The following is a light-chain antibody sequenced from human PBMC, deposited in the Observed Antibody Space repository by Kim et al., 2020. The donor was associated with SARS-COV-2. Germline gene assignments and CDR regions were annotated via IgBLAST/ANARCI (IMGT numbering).Light chain of an antibody. J-gene: IGLJ3*02. CDR3: QVWDGIFDHEGVV. CDR1: DLGSRG. CDR2: FDS. Sequence: GETASITCGGDDLGSRGVHWYQQKAGQAPVLVISFDSGRTSGTPDRFSGSNSGNTATLTIRRVEAGDEADYFCQVWDGIFDHEGVVFGGGTQLTVL. V-gene: IGLV3-21*04.